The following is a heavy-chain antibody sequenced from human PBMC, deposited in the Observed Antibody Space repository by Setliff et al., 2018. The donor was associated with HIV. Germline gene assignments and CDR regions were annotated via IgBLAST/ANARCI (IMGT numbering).Heavy chain of an antibody. CDR2: IYFTGDS. CDR1: GGSFTDIGGSFTDYY. Sequence: SETLSLTCAVFGGSFTDIGGSFTDYYWIWIRQPPGKGLEWIGSIYFTGDSYYDPSLKSRVTTSVDTSNNQFSLILSPVTAADTAVYYCARQTGLRGYYGSNSLYYFDYWGKGMLVTVSS. CDR3: ARQTGLRGYYGSNSLYYFDY. D-gene: IGHD3-10*01. V-gene: IGHV4-39*01. J-gene: IGHJ4*02.